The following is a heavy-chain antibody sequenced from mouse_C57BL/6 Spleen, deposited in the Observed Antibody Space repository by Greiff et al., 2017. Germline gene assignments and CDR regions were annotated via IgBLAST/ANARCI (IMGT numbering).Heavy chain of an antibody. CDR2: IDPEDGET. D-gene: IGHD3-3*01. CDR1: GFNIKDYY. CDR3: ARRGLYYFDY. Sequence: VQLQQSGAELVKPGASVKLSCTASGFNIKDYYMHWVKQRTEQGLEWIGRIDPEDGETKFDPKFQGKATITAATSTNTAYLQLSSLTSEDTAVYYCARRGLYYFDYWGQGTTLTVSS. V-gene: IGHV14-2*01. J-gene: IGHJ2*01.